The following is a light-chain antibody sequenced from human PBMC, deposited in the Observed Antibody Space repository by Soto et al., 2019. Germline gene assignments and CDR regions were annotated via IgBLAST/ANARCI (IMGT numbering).Light chain of an antibody. Sequence: EIVLTQSPDTLSLSPGERATLSCRASQSGSSSYLAWYQQRPGQPPRLLIYGVFTRADDIPDRFSGSGSGTDFTLTTSSLQPEDFAVYYCQHYGYPKWTFGQGTKVDIX. CDR3: QHYGYPKWT. V-gene: IGKV3-20*01. CDR1: QSGSSSY. CDR2: GVF. J-gene: IGKJ1*01.